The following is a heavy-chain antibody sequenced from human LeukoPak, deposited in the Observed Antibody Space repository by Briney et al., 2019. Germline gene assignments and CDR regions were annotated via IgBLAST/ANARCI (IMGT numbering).Heavy chain of an antibody. V-gene: IGHV3-23*01. CDR3: AKDSLATYNYYDSTWFDY. J-gene: IGHJ4*02. Sequence: GGSLRLSCAASGFTFSSFPIHWVRQAPGKGLEWVSAISGSGGSTYYADSVKGRFTISRDNSKNTLYLQMNSLRAEDTAVYYCAKDSLATYNYYDSTWFDYWGQGTLVTVSS. D-gene: IGHD3-22*01. CDR1: GFTFSSFP. CDR2: ISGSGGST.